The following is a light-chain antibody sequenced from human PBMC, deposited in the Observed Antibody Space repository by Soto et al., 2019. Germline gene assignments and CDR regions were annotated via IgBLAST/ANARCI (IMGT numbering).Light chain of an antibody. V-gene: IGKV1-33*01. CDR2: DAS. CDR3: QQYDNLPLT. Sequence: DIQMTQSPSTLSASVGDRVTITCRASQSIINWLGWYQQRPSKAPKLLIYDASNLETGVPARFSGSGSGTDFTFTISSLQPEDVATYYCQQYDNLPLTCGGGTKVDI. J-gene: IGKJ4*01. CDR1: QSIINW.